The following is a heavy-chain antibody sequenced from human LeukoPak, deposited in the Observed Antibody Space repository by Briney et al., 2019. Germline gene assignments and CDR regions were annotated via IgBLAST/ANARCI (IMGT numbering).Heavy chain of an antibody. V-gene: IGHV3-33*01. CDR3: ARARLEGTGPHWFDP. J-gene: IGHJ5*02. CDR2: IWYDGSNK. CDR1: GFTFSAYG. Sequence: GGSLRLSCAASGFTFSAYGFHWVRQAPGKGLEWVAIIWYDGSNKYYADSVKGRFTISRDNSKNTLYLQMNSLRAEDTAIYYCARARLEGTGPHWFDPWGQGTPVTVSS. D-gene: IGHD1-1*01.